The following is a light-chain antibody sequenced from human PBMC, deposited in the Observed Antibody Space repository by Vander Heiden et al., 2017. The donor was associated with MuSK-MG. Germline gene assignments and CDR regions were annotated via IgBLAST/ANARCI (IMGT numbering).Light chain of an antibody. CDR2: GNN. CDR1: SSNIGTGYH. Sequence: QSVLTQPPSVSGAPGQRVTISCTASSSNIGTGYHVHWYQHLPGTAPKLLIFGNNNRPSGVPDRFSGSKSGTSASLAITGLQAEDEADYYCQSYDSSLSGFYVFGTGTKVTVL. V-gene: IGLV1-40*01. J-gene: IGLJ1*01. CDR3: QSYDSSLSGFYV.